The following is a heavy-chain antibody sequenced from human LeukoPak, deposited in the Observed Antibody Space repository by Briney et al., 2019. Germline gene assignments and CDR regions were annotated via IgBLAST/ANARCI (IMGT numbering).Heavy chain of an antibody. D-gene: IGHD2-8*01. CDR3: ARRGPCTNGVCCEWCDYYYYMDV. Sequence: SETLSLTCTVSGGSISSYYWSWIRQPPGKGLAWIGYIYYSGSTNYNPSLKSRVTISVDTSKNQFSLKLSSVTAADTAVYYCARRGPCTNGVCCEWCDYYYYMDVWGKGTTVTVSS. CDR2: IYYSGST. V-gene: IGHV4-59*08. CDR1: GGSISSYY. J-gene: IGHJ6*03.